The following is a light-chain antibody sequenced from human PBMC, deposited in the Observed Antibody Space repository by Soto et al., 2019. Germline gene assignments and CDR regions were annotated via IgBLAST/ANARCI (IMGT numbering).Light chain of an antibody. CDR1: SSNIGAYT. J-gene: IGLJ3*02. Sequence: QLVLIQPPSASGTPGQWVTISCSGGSSNIGAYTVNWYQQLPGTAPKLLIYDNNQRPSGVPDRFSGSKSGTSASLDIRGLQSEDEADYYCALWNDSLNGWLFGGGTKLTVL. CDR2: DNN. V-gene: IGLV1-44*01. CDR3: ALWNDSLNGWL.